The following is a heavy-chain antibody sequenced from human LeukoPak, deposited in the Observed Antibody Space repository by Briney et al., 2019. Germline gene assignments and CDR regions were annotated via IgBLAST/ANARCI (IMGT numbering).Heavy chain of an antibody. J-gene: IGHJ3*02. CDR1: GGSISSSSYY. D-gene: IGHD3-22*01. CDR2: IYYSGST. Sequence: SETLSLTCTVSGGSISSSSYYWGWIRQPPGKGLEWIGSIYYSGSTYYNPSLKSRVTISVDTSKNQFSLKLSSVTAADTAVYYCARGYVYYDSSGYYNDGGDAFDIWGQGTMVTVSS. CDR3: ARGYVYYDSSGYYNDGGDAFDI. V-gene: IGHV4-39*07.